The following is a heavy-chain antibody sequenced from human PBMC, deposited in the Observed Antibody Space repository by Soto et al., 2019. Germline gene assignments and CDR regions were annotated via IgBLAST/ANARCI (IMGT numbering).Heavy chain of an antibody. J-gene: IGHJ4*02. D-gene: IGHD5-12*01. Sequence: QVQLQESGPGLVKPSETLSLTCTVSGGSISSYYWSWIRQPPGKGLEWIGYIYYSGSTNYNPSLQSRVTISVDTSKNQFSLKLSSVTAADTAVYYCARGTIVATSLDYWGQGTLVTVSS. CDR1: GGSISSYY. CDR2: IYYSGST. CDR3: ARGTIVATSLDY. V-gene: IGHV4-59*01.